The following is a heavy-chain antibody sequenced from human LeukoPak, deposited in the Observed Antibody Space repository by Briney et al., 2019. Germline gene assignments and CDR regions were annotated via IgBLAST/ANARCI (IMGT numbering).Heavy chain of an antibody. J-gene: IGHJ3*02. CDR1: GGTFSSYA. Sequence: GASVKVSCKASGGTFSSYAISWVRQAPGQGLEWMGGIIPIFGTANYAQKFQGRVTITADKSTSTAYMELSSLRSEDTAVYYCASRHYYDSSGYYARRNDAFDIRGQGTMVTVSS. CDR2: IIPIFGTA. CDR3: ASRHYYDSSGYYARRNDAFDI. D-gene: IGHD3-22*01. V-gene: IGHV1-69*06.